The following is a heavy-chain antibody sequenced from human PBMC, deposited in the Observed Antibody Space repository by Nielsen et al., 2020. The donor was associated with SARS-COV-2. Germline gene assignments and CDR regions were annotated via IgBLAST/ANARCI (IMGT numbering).Heavy chain of an antibody. CDR1: GGSISSYY. V-gene: IGHV4-59*12. Sequence: SETLSLTCTVSGGSISSYYWSWIRQPPGKGLEWIGYIYYSGSTYYNPSLKSRVTISVDTSKNQFSLKLSSVTAADTAVYYCARESGREHWFDPWGQGTLVTVSS. CDR2: IYYSGST. D-gene: IGHD5-12*01. CDR3: ARESGREHWFDP. J-gene: IGHJ5*02.